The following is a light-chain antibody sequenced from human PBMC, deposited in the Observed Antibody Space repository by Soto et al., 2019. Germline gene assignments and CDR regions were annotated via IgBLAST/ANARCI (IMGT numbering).Light chain of an antibody. CDR1: QTVRNNY. CDR3: QQYGSSIT. J-gene: IGKJ5*01. Sequence: ESVLTQSPGTLSLSPGERATLSCRASQTVRNNYLAWYQQKPGQAPRLLIYGASSRATGIPDRFSGSWSGTDFTLTISRLEPEDFAVYYCQQYGSSITFGQGTRLEIK. V-gene: IGKV3-20*01. CDR2: GAS.